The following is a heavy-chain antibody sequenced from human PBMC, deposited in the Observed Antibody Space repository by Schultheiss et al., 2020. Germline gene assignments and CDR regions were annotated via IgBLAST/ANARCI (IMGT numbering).Heavy chain of an antibody. D-gene: IGHD6-19*01. J-gene: IGHJ4*02. Sequence: GGSLRLSCSASGFTFSSYAMHWVRQAPGKGLEYVSAISSNGGSTYYADSVKGRFTISRDNSKNTLYLQMSSLRAEDTAVYYCARDQPDSSGWMSFDYWGQGTLVTVSS. CDR1: GFTFSSYA. CDR3: ARDQPDSSGWMSFDY. CDR2: ISSNGGST. V-gene: IGHV3-64D*06.